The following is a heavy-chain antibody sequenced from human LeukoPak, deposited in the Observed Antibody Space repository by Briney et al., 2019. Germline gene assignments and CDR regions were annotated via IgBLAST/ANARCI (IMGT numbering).Heavy chain of an antibody. CDR2: IYTSGST. CDR3: ARGYDYVWGSYLLYGDYYYGMDV. D-gene: IGHD3-16*02. J-gene: IGHJ6*02. CDR1: GGSISSYY. V-gene: IGHV4-4*07. Sequence: SETLSLTCTVSGGSISSYYWSWIRQPAGKGLEWVGRIYTSGSTNYNPSLKSRVTMSVDTSKNQFSLKLSSVTAADTAVYYCARGYDYVWGSYLLYGDYYYGMDVWGQGTTVTVSS.